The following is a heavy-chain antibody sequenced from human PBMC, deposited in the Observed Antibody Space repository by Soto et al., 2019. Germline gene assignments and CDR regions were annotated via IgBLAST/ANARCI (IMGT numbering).Heavy chain of an antibody. Sequence: GGSLRLSCSASGFTFSSYAMHWVRQAPGKGLEYVSAISSNGGSTYYADSVKGRFTISRDNSKNTLYLQMSSLRAEDMAVYYCVMVGTDTAMVPRYYYYYYGMDVWGQGTTVTVSS. CDR2: ISSNGGST. D-gene: IGHD5-18*01. V-gene: IGHV3-64D*08. CDR3: VMVGTDTAMVPRYYYYYYGMDV. J-gene: IGHJ6*02. CDR1: GFTFSSYA.